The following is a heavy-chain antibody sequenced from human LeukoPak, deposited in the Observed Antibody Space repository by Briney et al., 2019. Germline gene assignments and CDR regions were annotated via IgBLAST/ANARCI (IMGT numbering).Heavy chain of an antibody. CDR2: IKQDGSEK. Sequence: PGGSLRLSCAASGFTFSDYWMSWVRQAPGKGLEWVANIKQDGSEKYYVDSVKGRSTISRDNAKNSLYLQMNSLRAEDTAVYYCATLSGSFSHWGQGTLVTVSS. D-gene: IGHD3-10*01. J-gene: IGHJ4*02. CDR3: ATLSGSFSH. CDR1: GFTFSDYW. V-gene: IGHV3-7*01.